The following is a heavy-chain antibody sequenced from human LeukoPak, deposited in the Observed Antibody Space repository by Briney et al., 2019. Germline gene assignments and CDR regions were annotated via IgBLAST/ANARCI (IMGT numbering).Heavy chain of an antibody. CDR1: GGSISSYY. D-gene: IGHD3-16*02. CDR2: IYYSGST. Sequence: KPSETLSLTCTVSGGSISSYYWSWIRQPPGKGLEWIGYIYYSGSTNYNPSLKSRVTISVDTSKNQFSLKLSSVTAADTAVYYCARDIKYDYVWGSYRYGSFDIWGQGTMVTVSS. J-gene: IGHJ3*02. V-gene: IGHV4-59*01. CDR3: ARDIKYDYVWGSYRYGSFDI.